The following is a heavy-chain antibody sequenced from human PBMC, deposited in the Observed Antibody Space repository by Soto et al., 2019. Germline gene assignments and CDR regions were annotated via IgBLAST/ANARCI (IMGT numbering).Heavy chain of an antibody. Sequence: GGSLRLSCAASGFTFSSYGRHWVRQAPGKGLEWVAVIWYDGSNKYYADSAKGRFTISRDNSKNTLYLQMNSLRAEDTAVYYCARSKYCTNGVCYGWMGYFDYWGQGTLVTVPQ. CDR1: GFTFSSYG. D-gene: IGHD2-8*01. V-gene: IGHV3-33*01. CDR2: IWYDGSNK. CDR3: ARSKYCTNGVCYGWMGYFDY. J-gene: IGHJ4*02.